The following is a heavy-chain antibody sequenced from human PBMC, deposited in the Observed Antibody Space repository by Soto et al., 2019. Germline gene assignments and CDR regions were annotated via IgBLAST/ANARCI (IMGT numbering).Heavy chain of an antibody. CDR1: GFTFSSYA. CDR2: ISGSGGST. J-gene: IGHJ4*02. V-gene: IGHV3-23*01. CDR3: AKGGSSWYYFDY. D-gene: IGHD6-13*01. Sequence: LRLSCAASGFTFSSYAMSWVRQAPGKGLEWVSAISGSGGSTYYADSVKGRFTISRDNSKNTLYLQMNSLRAEDTAVYYCAKGGSSWYYFDYWGQGTLVTVSS.